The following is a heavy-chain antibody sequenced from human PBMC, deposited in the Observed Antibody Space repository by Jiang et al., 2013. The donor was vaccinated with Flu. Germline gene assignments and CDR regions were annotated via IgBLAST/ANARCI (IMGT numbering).Heavy chain of an antibody. CDR1: GFSLSNARMG. Sequence: KPTQTLTLTCTVSGFSLSNARMGVSWIRQPPGKALEWLAHIFSNDEKSYSTSLKSRLTISKDTSKSQVVLTMTNMDPVDTATYYCARILREFYYDSSGCPDYWGQGTLVTVSS. D-gene: IGHD3-22*01. CDR3: ARILREFYYDSSGCPDY. J-gene: IGHJ4*02. V-gene: IGHV2-26*01. CDR2: IFSNDEK.